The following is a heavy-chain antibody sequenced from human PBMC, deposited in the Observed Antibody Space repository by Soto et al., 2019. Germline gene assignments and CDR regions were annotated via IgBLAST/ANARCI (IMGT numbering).Heavy chain of an antibody. D-gene: IGHD6-6*01. CDR2: ISGSGGST. CDR3: AREGAAPYYYYGMDV. CDR1: GFTFSSYA. V-gene: IGHV3-23*01. Sequence: GGSLRLSCAASGFTFSSYAMNWVRQAPGKGLEWVSVISGSGGSTYYADSVKGRFTISRDNSKNTLYLQMNSLRAEDTAVYYCAREGAAPYYYYGMDVWGQGTTVTVSS. J-gene: IGHJ6*02.